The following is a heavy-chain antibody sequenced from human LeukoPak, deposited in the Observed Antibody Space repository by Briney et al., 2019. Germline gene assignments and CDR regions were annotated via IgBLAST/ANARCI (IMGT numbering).Heavy chain of an antibody. Sequence: GRSLRLSCTASGFTFGDYAMSWFRQAPGKGLEWVGFIRSKAYGGTTEYAASVKGRFTISRDDSKSIAYLQMNSLKAEDTAVYYCTPYYYDSISPGDYWGQGTLVTVSS. J-gene: IGHJ4*02. CDR3: TPYYYDSISPGDY. V-gene: IGHV3-49*03. CDR2: IRSKAYGGTT. D-gene: IGHD3-22*01. CDR1: GFTFGDYA.